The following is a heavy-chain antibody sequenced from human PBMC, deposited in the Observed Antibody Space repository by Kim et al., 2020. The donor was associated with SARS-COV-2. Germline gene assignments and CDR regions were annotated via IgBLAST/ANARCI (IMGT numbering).Heavy chain of an antibody. V-gene: IGHV1-69*13. Sequence: SVKVSCKASGGTFSSYAISWVRQAPGQGLEWMGGIIPIFGTANYAQKFQGRVTITADESTSTAYMELSSLRAEDTAVYYCARDHTVGDFWSGTYNWFDPWGQGTLVAVSS. D-gene: IGHD3-3*01. J-gene: IGHJ5*02. CDR3: ARDHTVGDFWSGTYNWFDP. CDR1: GGTFSSYA. CDR2: IIPIFGTA.